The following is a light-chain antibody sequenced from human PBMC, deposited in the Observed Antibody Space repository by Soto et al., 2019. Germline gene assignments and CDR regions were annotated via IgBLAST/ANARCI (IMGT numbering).Light chain of an antibody. V-gene: IGLV1-44*01. CDR1: SSNIGSNT. CDR3: AAWDDSLNCHVV. Sequence: QSVLTQPPSASGTPGQRVTISCSGSSSNIGSNTVNWYQQLPGTAPKLLIYSNNQRPSGVPDRFSGSKSGTSASLVISGLQSEDEADYYCAAWDDSLNCHVVFGGGTKLTVL. CDR2: SNN. J-gene: IGLJ2*01.